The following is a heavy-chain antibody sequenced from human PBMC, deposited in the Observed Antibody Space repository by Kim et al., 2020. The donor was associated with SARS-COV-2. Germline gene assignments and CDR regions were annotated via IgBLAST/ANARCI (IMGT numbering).Heavy chain of an antibody. Sequence: SQTLSLTCAISGDSVSSNSAAWHWIRQSPSRGLEWLGRTYYRSKWYNDFAVSVKSRITINPDTSKNQFSLQLNSVTPEDTSVYYCAREGSGWGGWFDPWGQGTLVTVSS. V-gene: IGHV6-1*01. J-gene: IGHJ5*02. D-gene: IGHD6-19*01. CDR3: AREGSGWGGWFDP. CDR2: TYYRSKWYN. CDR1: GDSVSSNSAA.